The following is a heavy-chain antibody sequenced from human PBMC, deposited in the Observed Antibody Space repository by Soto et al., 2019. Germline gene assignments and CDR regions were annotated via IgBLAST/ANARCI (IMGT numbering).Heavy chain of an antibody. D-gene: IGHD5-12*01. CDR3: ALGYSGYEKGFDY. Sequence: GASVKVSCKASGGTFSSYAISWARQAPGQGLEWMGGIIPIFGTANYAQKFQGRVTITADESTSTAYMELSSLRSGDTAVYYCALGYSGYEKGFDYWGQGTLVTVSS. V-gene: IGHV1-69*13. CDR1: GGTFSSYA. CDR2: IIPIFGTA. J-gene: IGHJ4*02.